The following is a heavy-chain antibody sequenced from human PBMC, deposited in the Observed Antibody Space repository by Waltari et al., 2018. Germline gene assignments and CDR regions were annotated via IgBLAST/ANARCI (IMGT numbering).Heavy chain of an antibody. J-gene: IGHJ2*01. Sequence: QVQLQESGPGLVKPSETLSLTCTVSGGSISSYYWSWIRQPPGKGLEWIGYIYYSGSTNYNPSLKSRVTISVDTSKNQFSLKLSSVTAADTAVYYCARDSSGYPNYWYFDLWGRGTLVTVSS. D-gene: IGHD3-22*01. CDR3: ARDSSGYPNYWYFDL. CDR1: GGSISSYY. CDR2: IYYSGST. V-gene: IGHV4-59*01.